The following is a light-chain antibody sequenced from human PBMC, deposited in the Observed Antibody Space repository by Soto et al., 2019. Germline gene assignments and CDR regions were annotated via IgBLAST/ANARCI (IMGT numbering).Light chain of an antibody. CDR1: RGDVGSFNY. CDR3: ASYSTGDTLYV. Sequence: QSVLTQPAAVSGSPGQSITISCTGTRGDVGSFNYVSWYQLHPGKAPKLVIYDVSSRPSGVSSRFSGSKSGNTASLSISGLQAEDEGDYYCASYSTGDTLYVFGSGTK. V-gene: IGLV2-14*01. CDR2: DVS. J-gene: IGLJ1*01.